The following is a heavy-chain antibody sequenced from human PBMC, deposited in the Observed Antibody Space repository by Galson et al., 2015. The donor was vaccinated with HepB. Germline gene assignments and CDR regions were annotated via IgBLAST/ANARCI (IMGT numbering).Heavy chain of an antibody. CDR2: IIGSGGST. Sequence: SLRLSCAASGFTFSSYAMSWVRQAPGKGLEWVSAIIGSGGSTYYADTVKGRFTISRANSKNTLYLQMNSLRAEDTAVYYCAKGGHDYGDYVVFYYFDYWGPGALFTVSS. V-gene: IGHV3-23*01. D-gene: IGHD4-17*01. CDR3: AKGGHDYGDYVVFYYFDY. CDR1: GFTFSSYA. J-gene: IGHJ4*02.